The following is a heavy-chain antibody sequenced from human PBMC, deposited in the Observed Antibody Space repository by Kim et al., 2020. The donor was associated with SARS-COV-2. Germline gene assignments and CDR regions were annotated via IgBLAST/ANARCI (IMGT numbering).Heavy chain of an antibody. CDR1: GVSISSYY. CDR3: ARDSSSGLLDY. V-gene: IGHV4-59*01. D-gene: IGHD6-19*01. J-gene: IGHJ4*02. CDR2: IYYSGST. Sequence: SETLSLTCTVSGVSISSYYWSWIRQPPGNGLEWIGYIYYSGSTNYNPSLKSRVTISVDTSKNQFSLMLSSVTAADTAVYYCARDSSSGLLDYWGQGTLVTVSS.